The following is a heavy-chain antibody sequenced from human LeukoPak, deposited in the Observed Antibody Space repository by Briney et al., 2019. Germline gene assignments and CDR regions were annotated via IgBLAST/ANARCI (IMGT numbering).Heavy chain of an antibody. CDR1: GFTFSSYA. D-gene: IGHD6-19*01. CDR2: ISGSGGST. J-gene: IGHJ4*02. Sequence: GGSLRLSCAASGFTFSSYAMSWVRQAPGKGLEWVSAISGSGGSTYYADSVKGRFTISRDNSKSTLLLQMNSLRAEDTAVYYCAKVRWDNSGWYYLDSWGQGTLVTVSS. CDR3: AKVRWDNSGWYYLDS. V-gene: IGHV3-23*01.